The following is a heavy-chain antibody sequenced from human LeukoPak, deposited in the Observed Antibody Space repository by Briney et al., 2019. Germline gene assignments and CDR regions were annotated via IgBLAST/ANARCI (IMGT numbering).Heavy chain of an antibody. Sequence: TSEALTLTCAVYGASMSEYYWNWLRQSPEGGLEWIAEIDHSGSAKQNPSLRGRVTVSVFKSKNQISVQMTSVTAADTAMYYCAGRKFDYGFRRGFDPWGQGTLVAVPS. CDR3: AGRKFDYGFRRGFDP. V-gene: IGHV4-34*01. CDR2: IDHSGSA. J-gene: IGHJ5*02. CDR1: GASMSEYY. D-gene: IGHD3-10*01.